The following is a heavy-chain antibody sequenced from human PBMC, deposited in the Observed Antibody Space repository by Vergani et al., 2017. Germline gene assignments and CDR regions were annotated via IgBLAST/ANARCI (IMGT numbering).Heavy chain of an antibody. D-gene: IGHD6-19*01. Sequence: QVQLQESGPGLVKPSETLSLTCTVSGSSISSYYWSWIRQPPGKGLEWIGYIYYSGSTNYNPSLKSRVTISVDTSKNQFSLKLSSVTAADTAVYYCARDLGRSSGWLVDYWGQRTLVTVSS. V-gene: IGHV4-59*01. CDR2: IYYSGST. J-gene: IGHJ4*02. CDR1: GSSISSYY. CDR3: ARDLGRSSGWLVDY.